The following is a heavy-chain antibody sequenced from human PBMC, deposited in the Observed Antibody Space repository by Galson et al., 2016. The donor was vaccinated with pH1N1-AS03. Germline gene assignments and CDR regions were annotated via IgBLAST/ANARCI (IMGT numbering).Heavy chain of an antibody. CDR1: GLTVSTNY. CDR3: VMDTTTWMRFDY. CDR2: IYSGGTT. D-gene: IGHD1-1*01. Sequence: SLRLSCAASGLTVSTNYMSWVRQAPGKGLEWVSTIYSGGTTYYAVSVKGRFTISRDNMKNTLSLQMSSLTAADTALYYCVMDTTTWMRFDYWGQGVLVIVSS. V-gene: IGHV3-53*01. J-gene: IGHJ4*02.